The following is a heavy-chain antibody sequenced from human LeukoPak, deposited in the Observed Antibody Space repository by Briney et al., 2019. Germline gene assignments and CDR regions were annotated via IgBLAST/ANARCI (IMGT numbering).Heavy chain of an antibody. Sequence: GGSLRLFCAASGFTFSTYNMNWVGQAPGKGVEGVSSINSAITYTYYADSLKARFTTSRDNAQNSLSLQLSSLRAEDTAVSYCARGHYDILTASYKWTPDYWGQGILVTVSS. V-gene: IGHV3-21*06. CDR1: GFTFSTYN. J-gene: IGHJ4*02. D-gene: IGHD3-9*01. CDR3: ARGHYDILTASYKWTPDY. CDR2: INSAITYT.